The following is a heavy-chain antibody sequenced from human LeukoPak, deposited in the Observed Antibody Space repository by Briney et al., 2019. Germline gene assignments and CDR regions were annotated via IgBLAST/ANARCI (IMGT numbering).Heavy chain of an antibody. J-gene: IGHJ6*02. CDR3: ARDPARYSYGSGMDV. CDR2: ISSGSSSI. Sequence: GGSLRLSCAASGFTFNTYSMNWVRQAPGKGLEWVSSISSGSSSIYYADSVKGRFTISRDNAKESLYLQMNSLRGEDTAVYYCARDPARYSYGSGMDVWGQGTKVTVSS. V-gene: IGHV3-21*04. D-gene: IGHD5-18*01. CDR1: GFTFNTYS.